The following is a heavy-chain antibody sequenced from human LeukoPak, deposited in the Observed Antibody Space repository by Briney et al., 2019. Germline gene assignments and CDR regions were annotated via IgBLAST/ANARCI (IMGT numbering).Heavy chain of an antibody. D-gene: IGHD3-3*01. Sequence: ASVKVSCKASGFTFTKHGISWVRQAPGQGLEWMGWISAYNGNTNYAQKLQGRVTMTTDTSTSTAYMELRSLRSDDTAVYYCASDFTYYDFWSGYSAGYWGQGTLVTVSS. J-gene: IGHJ4*02. CDR1: GFTFTKHG. V-gene: IGHV1-18*01. CDR2: ISAYNGNT. CDR3: ASDFTYYDFWSGYSAGY.